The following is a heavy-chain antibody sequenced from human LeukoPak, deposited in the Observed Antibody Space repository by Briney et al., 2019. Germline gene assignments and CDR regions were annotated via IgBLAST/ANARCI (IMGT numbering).Heavy chain of an antibody. D-gene: IGHD1-26*01. CDR3: ARHGGGGSYLSRNWFAH. Sequence: SETLSLTCTVSGGFISTYYWSWIRQPPGKGLEWIGYIFYSGSTNYNPSLESRVTMSVDTSKNQFSVKLSSVTAADTAVYYCARHGGGGSYLSRNWFAHWGQGTLVTVSS. V-gene: IGHV4-59*08. J-gene: IGHJ5*02. CDR2: IFYSGST. CDR1: GGFISTYY.